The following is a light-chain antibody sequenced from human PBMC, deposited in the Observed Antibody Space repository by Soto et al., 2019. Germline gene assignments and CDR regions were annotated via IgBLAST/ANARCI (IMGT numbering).Light chain of an antibody. V-gene: IGKV3-15*01. CDR1: QSVSSN. Sequence: EIVMTQSPATLSVSPGERATLSCRASQSVSSNLAWYQQKPGQAPRLLIYGASTRATGIPAWFSGSGSGTEFTLTISSLQSEDFAVYYCQQYNNWLTFGQGTKVEIK. J-gene: IGKJ1*01. CDR3: QQYNNWLT. CDR2: GAS.